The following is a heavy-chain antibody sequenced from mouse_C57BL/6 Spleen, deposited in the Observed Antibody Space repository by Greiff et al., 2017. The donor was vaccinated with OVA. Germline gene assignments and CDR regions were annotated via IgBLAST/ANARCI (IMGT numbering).Heavy chain of an antibody. CDR3: AREGITTVVARPDY. Sequence: QVQLQQSGPELVKPGASVKLSCKASGYTFTSYDINWVKQRPGQGLEWIGWIYPRDGSTKYNEKFKGKATLTVDTYSSTAYMELHSLTSEDSAVYFCAREGITTVVARPDYWGQGTTLTVSS. D-gene: IGHD1-1*01. J-gene: IGHJ2*01. V-gene: IGHV1-85*01. CDR2: IYPRDGST. CDR1: GYTFTSYD.